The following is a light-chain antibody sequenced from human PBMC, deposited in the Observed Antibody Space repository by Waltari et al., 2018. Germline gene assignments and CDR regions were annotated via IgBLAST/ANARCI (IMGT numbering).Light chain of an antibody. Sequence: NFMLTQPHSVSESPGQTVTIPCTGSSGSIASNYVQWYQQRPGSAPTPVIYEDNQRPSGVPDRFSGSIDSSSNSASLTISGLKTEDEADYYCQSYDSSVWVFGGGTKLTVL. CDR3: QSYDSSVWV. J-gene: IGLJ3*02. CDR1: SGSIASNY. V-gene: IGLV6-57*02. CDR2: EDN.